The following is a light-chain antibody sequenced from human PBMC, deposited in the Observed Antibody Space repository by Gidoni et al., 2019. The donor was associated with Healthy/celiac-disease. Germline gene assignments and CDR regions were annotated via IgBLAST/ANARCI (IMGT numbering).Light chain of an antibody. Sequence: DIQMTQSPPSLSASVGDRVTITCRASQSISSYLNWYQQKPGKAPKLLIYAASSLQSGVPARFSGSGSGTDFTLTISSVQPEDFATYYCKQSYSTPLTFGGGTKVEIK. J-gene: IGKJ4*01. CDR1: QSISSY. V-gene: IGKV1-39*01. CDR3: KQSYSTPLT. CDR2: AAS.